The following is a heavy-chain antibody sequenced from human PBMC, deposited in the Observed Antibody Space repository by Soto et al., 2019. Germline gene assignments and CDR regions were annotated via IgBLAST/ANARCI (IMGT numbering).Heavy chain of an antibody. CDR2: IYWDDDK. CDR1: GFSLSTSGVG. J-gene: IGHJ5*02. V-gene: IGHV2-5*02. Sequence: QITLKESGPTLVKPTQTLTLTCTFSGFSLSTSGVGVGWIRQPPGKALEWLALIYWDDDKRYSPSLKSRLTITKDTSKPQVVLTMTNMDPVDTATYYCARRIAAGGTVWFDPWGQGTLVTVSS. D-gene: IGHD6-13*01. CDR3: ARRIAAGGTVWFDP.